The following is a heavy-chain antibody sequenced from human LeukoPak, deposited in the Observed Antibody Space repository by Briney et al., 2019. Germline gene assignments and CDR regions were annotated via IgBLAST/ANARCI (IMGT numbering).Heavy chain of an antibody. V-gene: IGHV4-34*01. CDR2: INQSGST. J-gene: IGHJ3*02. Sequence: PSETLSLTCAVSGGSFSGYYWSWIRQPPGKGLEGIGEINQSGSTNYNPSLKSRVTISVDTSKNQFSLKLSSVTAADTAVYYCVRLYYYDSSGDAFDIWGQGTMVTVSS. CDR3: VRLYYYDSSGDAFDI. D-gene: IGHD3-22*01. CDR1: GGSFSGYY.